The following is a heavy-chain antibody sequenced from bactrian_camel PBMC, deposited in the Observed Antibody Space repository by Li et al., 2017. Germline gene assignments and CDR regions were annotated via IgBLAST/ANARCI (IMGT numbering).Heavy chain of an antibody. D-gene: IGHD4*01. CDR3: AAVFVKQCFWNDYGTYGR. J-gene: IGHJ4*01. CDR2: IWTGGGTT. V-gene: IGHV3S1*01. Sequence: VQLVESGGGSVQTGGSLRLSCFRSGDTYSSDYCMAWFRQAPGKEREGVAAIWTGGGTTYYADSVKGRFTISRDNAKNMIYLQMNNLKPEDTAVYYCAAVFVKQCFWNDYGTYGRWGQGTQVTVS. CDR1: GDTYSSDYC.